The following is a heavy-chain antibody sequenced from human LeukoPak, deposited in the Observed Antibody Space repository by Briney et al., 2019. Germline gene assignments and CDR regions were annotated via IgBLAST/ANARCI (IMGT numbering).Heavy chain of an antibody. CDR1: GGSISSSSYY. V-gene: IGHV4-39*07. D-gene: IGHD3-10*01. Sequence: SETLSLTCTVSGGSISSSSYYWGWIRQAPGKGLEWIGEINHSGSTNYNPSLKSRVTISVDTSKNQFSLKLSPVTAADTAVYYCARAPSITMVRGVPGAFDIWGQGTMVTVSS. CDR2: INHSGST. J-gene: IGHJ3*02. CDR3: ARAPSITMVRGVPGAFDI.